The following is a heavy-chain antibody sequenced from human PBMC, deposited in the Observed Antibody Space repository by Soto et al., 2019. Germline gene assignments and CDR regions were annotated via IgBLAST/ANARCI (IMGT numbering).Heavy chain of an antibody. CDR1: GYTFTGYY. D-gene: IGHD6-19*01. Sequence: QVQLVQSGAEVKKPGASVKVSCKASGYTFTGYYMHWVRQAPGQGLEWMGWINPNSGGTNYAQKFQGRVTMTRDTSISTAYMELSRLRSDDTAVYYCARDLHPFVRIAVAWFDPWGQGTLVTVSS. J-gene: IGHJ5*02. CDR2: INPNSGGT. V-gene: IGHV1-2*02. CDR3: ARDLHPFVRIAVAWFDP.